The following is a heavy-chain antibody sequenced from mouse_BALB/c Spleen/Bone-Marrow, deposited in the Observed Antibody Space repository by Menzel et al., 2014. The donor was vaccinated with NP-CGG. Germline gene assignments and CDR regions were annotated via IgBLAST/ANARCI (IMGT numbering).Heavy chain of an antibody. CDR1: GFDFSRYW. CDR2: INPGSSTV. J-gene: IGHJ3*01. CDR3: ARQNYGFAY. V-gene: IGHV4-2*02. Sequence: EVQLVESGGGLVQPGGSLNLSCAASGFDFSRYWVSWARQAPGKGQEWIGEINPGSSTVNYTPSLKDKFIISRDNAKNTLYLQMSKVRSEDTALYYCARQNYGFAYWGQGTLVTVSA. D-gene: IGHD1-1*02.